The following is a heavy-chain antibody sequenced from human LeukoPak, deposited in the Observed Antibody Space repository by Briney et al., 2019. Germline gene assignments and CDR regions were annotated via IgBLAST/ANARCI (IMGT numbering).Heavy chain of an antibody. V-gene: IGHV3-21*01. D-gene: IGHD3-22*01. CDR1: GFTFSSYS. CDR2: ISSSSSYI. J-gene: IGHJ6*02. Sequence: GSLILSCAASGFTFSSYSMNWVRQAPGKGLEWVSSISSSSSYIYYADSVKGRFTISRDNAKNSLYLQMNSLRAEDTAVYYCAMSNYYDSSGYYYYYYGMDVWGQGTTVTVSS. CDR3: AMSNYYDSSGYYYYYYGMDV.